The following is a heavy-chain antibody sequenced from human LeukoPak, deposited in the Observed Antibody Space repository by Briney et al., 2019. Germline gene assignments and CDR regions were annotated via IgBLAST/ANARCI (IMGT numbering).Heavy chain of an antibody. J-gene: IGHJ4*02. CDR3: AREAYYDFWSGYSRYFDY. CDR1: GYTFTDYY. CDR2: INPNSGGT. D-gene: IGHD3-3*01. V-gene: IGHV1-2*02. Sequence: GASVKVSCKASGYTFTDYYLHWVRQAPGQGLEWMGWINPNSGGTNYAQKFQGRVTMTRDTSISTAYMELSRLRSDDTAVYYCAREAYYDFWSGYSRYFDYWGQGTLVTVSS.